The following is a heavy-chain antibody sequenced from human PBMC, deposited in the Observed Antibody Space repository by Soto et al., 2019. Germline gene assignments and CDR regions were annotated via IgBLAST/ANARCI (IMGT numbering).Heavy chain of an antibody. J-gene: IGHJ4*02. CDR1: GFTFSNYA. D-gene: IGHD2-21*01. V-gene: IGHV3-23*01. CDR2: ISDSGHDT. CDR3: AKGRCASCYFADY. Sequence: GGSLRLSCAASGFTFSNYAMNWVRQAPGKGLEWVSGISDSGHDTFYADSVKGRFTISRDNSKSTLYLQLSSLRAEDTAIYYCAKGRCASCYFADYWGQGSLVTVSS.